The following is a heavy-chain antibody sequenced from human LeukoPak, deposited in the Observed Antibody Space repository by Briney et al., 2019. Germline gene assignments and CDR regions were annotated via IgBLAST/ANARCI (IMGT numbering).Heavy chain of an antibody. Sequence: ASVKVSCKAYAYTFSSYGISWVRQAPGQGLEWMGWISAYNGKTNYAQRFQGRVTMTTDTSTGTAYMELRSLRFDDTAVYYCARGFYDYGDFDYWGQGTLVTVSS. CDR2: ISAYNGKT. CDR3: ARGFYDYGDFDY. J-gene: IGHJ4*02. CDR1: AYTFSSYG. D-gene: IGHD4-17*01. V-gene: IGHV1-18*01.